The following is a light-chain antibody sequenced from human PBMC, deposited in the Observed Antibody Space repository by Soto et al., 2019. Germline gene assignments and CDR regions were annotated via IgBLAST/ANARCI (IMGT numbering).Light chain of an antibody. CDR2: GNS. CDR1: SSNIGAGYG. CDR3: QSYDSSPSGSV. V-gene: IGLV1-40*01. Sequence: QSVLTQPPSVSGAPGQRVTISCTGSSSNIGAGYGVHWYQQLPGTAPKLLIYGNSNRPSGVPDRFSGSKSGTSASLAITGLQAEDEAEYYCQSYDSSPSGSVFGGGTKATVL. J-gene: IGLJ3*02.